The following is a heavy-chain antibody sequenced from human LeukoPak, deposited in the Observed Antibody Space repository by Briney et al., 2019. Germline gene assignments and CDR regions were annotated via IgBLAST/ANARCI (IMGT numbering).Heavy chain of an antibody. CDR3: ARDATTATGTVYMDV. CDR1: RFTFSSYE. Sequence: GGSLRLSCAASRFTFSSYEMNWVRQAPGKGLEWVLHISTSGSIIHYADSVKGRFTISRDNAKNSLYLQMNSLRVEDTALYFCARDATTATGTVYMDVWGKGTTVTISS. D-gene: IGHD6-13*01. J-gene: IGHJ6*03. V-gene: IGHV3-48*03. CDR2: ISTSGSII.